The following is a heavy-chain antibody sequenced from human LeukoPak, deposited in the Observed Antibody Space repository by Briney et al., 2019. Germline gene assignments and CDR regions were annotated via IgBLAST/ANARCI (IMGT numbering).Heavy chain of an antibody. CDR1: GFTFSDHY. J-gene: IGHJ6*02. CDR2: TRNKANSYTT. D-gene: IGHD3-16*02. V-gene: IGHV3-72*01. Sequence: GGSLRLSCAASGFTFSDHYMDWVRQAPGKGLEWVGRTRNKANSYTTEYAASVKGRFTISRDDSKNSLYLQMNSLKTEDTAVYYCARDAHRYYYYGMDVRGQGTTVTVSS. CDR3: ARDAHRYYYYGMDV.